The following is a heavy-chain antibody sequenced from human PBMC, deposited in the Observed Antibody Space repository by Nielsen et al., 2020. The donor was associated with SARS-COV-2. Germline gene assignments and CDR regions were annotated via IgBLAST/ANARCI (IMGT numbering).Heavy chain of an antibody. J-gene: IGHJ6*02. Sequence: ASVKVSCKASGYTFTGYYMHWVRQAPGQGLEWMGWISAYNGNTNYAQKLQGRVTMTTDTSTSTAYMELRSLRSDDTAVYYCARSYYGSGSLYYYYGMDVWGQGTTVTVSS. CDR2: ISAYNGNT. CDR1: GYTFTGYY. D-gene: IGHD3-10*01. V-gene: IGHV1-18*04. CDR3: ARSYYGSGSLYYYYGMDV.